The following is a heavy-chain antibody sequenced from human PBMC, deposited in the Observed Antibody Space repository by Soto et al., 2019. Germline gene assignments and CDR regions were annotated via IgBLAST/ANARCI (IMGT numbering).Heavy chain of an antibody. CDR1: GFTFGNYA. J-gene: IGHJ4*02. Sequence: LRLSCAASGFTFGNYAMHWVRQAPGKGLEWVAVTSFDGSDKYNADSVKGRFTISRDNSKNTLYLQMSSLRPEDTGVYFCARAVGMTTVNLDYWGQGTLVTVSS. CDR3: ARAVGMTTVNLDY. CDR2: TSFDGSDK. D-gene: IGHD1-26*01. V-gene: IGHV3-30*04.